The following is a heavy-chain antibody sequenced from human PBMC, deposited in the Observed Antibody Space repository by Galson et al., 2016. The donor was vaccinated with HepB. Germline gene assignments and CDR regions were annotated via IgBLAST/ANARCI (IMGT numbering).Heavy chain of an antibody. D-gene: IGHD6-13*01. Sequence: SLRLSCAASGFTFGDYAMSWVRQAPGEGLEWVGLIRRKDYGGTTEYAASVKGRFTISRDDSKNIAYLQMNSLKTEDTAVYYCARGDRHSSSWWGFDYWGQGTLVTVSS. CDR3: ARGDRHSSSWWGFDY. J-gene: IGHJ4*02. CDR2: IRRKDYGGTT. V-gene: IGHV3-49*04. CDR1: GFTFGDYA.